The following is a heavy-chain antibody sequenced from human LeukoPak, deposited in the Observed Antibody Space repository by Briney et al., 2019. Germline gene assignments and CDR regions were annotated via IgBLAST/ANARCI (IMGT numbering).Heavy chain of an antibody. CDR1: GYTLTELS. Sequence: ASVKVSCKVSGYTLTELSMHWVRQAPGKGLEWMGGFDPEDGETIYAQKFQGRVTMTEDTSTDTAYMELSSLRSEDTAVYYCATTVLWFGEFPGWFDPWGQGILVTVSS. CDR2: FDPEDGET. J-gene: IGHJ5*02. V-gene: IGHV1-24*01. D-gene: IGHD3-10*01. CDR3: ATTVLWFGEFPGWFDP.